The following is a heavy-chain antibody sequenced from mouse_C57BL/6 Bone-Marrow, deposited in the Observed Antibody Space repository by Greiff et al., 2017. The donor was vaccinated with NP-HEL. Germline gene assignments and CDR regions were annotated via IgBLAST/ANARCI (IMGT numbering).Heavy chain of an antibody. CDR3: ARSGAYYSNDVYF. V-gene: IGHV1-59*01. Sequence: QVQLQQPGAELVRPGTSVKLSCKASGYTFTSYWMHWVKQRPGQGLEWIGMIDPADTWTNYAQKFTGKAAFTVDASSNTAYMQLSSLTSDDSAVYYCARSGAYYSNDVYFWGQGSTLTVSS. J-gene: IGHJ2*01. CDR1: GYTFTSYW. CDR2: IDPADTWT. D-gene: IGHD2-5*01.